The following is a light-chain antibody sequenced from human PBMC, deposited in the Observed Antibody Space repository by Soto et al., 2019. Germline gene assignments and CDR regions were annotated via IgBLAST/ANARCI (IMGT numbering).Light chain of an antibody. Sequence: QSALTQPASVSGSPGQSITISCTGTSSDVGGYKYVSWYQQHPGKAPKLMIYDVSNRPSGVSDRFSGSKSGNTASLTISGLQAEDEADYYCSSYTGSSSSYVFGIGTQLTVL. CDR3: SSYTGSSSSYV. CDR1: SSDVGGYKY. J-gene: IGLJ1*01. V-gene: IGLV2-14*03. CDR2: DVS.